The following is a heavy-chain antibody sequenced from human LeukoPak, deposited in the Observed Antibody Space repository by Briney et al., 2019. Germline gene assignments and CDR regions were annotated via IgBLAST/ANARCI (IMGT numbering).Heavy chain of an antibody. CDR1: GFTFSSYA. CDR2: ISYDGSNK. D-gene: IGHD3-22*01. J-gene: IGHJ4*02. Sequence: TGGSLRLSCAASGFTFSSYAMHWVRQAPGKGLEWVAVISYDGSNKYYADSVKGRFTISRDNSKNTLYLQMNSLRAEDTAVYYCARGPPSTYDSSGHFDYWGQGTLVTVSS. CDR3: ARGPPSTYDSSGHFDY. V-gene: IGHV3-30-3*01.